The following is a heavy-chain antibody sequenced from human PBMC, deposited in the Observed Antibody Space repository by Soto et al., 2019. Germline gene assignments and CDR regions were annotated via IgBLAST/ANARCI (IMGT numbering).Heavy chain of an antibody. V-gene: IGHV3-66*01. CDR3: ARDRAAADPIDAFDI. CDR1: GFTVSSNY. J-gene: IGHJ3*02. CDR2: IYSGGST. Sequence: GGSLRLSCAASGFTVSSNYMSWVRQAPGKGLEWVSVIYSGGSTYYADSVKGRFTISRDNSKNTLYLQMNSLRAEDTAVYYCARDRAAADPIDAFDIWGQGTMVTVSS. D-gene: IGHD6-13*01.